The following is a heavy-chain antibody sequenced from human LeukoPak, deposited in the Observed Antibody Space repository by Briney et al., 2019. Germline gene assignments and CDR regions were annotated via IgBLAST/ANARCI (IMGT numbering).Heavy chain of an antibody. CDR3: AGATQWLAYDD. V-gene: IGHV3-53*01. D-gene: IGHD6-19*01. CDR1: GFTVSNNY. CDR2: IYSGGAT. J-gene: IGHJ4*02. Sequence: GGSLRLSCAASGFTVSNNYMSWVRQAPGRGLEGVSVIYSGGATSYADSVKGRCTISRDNSKNTLYLQMNSLRAEATAVYYCAGATQWLAYDDWGQGTLVTVSS.